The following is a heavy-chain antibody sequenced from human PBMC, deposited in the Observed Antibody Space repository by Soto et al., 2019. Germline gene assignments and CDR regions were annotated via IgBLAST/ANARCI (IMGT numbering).Heavy chain of an antibody. J-gene: IGHJ4*02. CDR1: GYTFTSYY. V-gene: IGHV1-46*01. CDR3: ARDYYDSSGSYYGRLVVY. CDR2: INPSGGST. D-gene: IGHD3-22*01. Sequence: QVQLVQSGAEVKKPGASVKVSCKASGYTFTSYYMHWVRQAPGQGLEWMGIINPSGGSTSYAQKFQGRVTMTRDTSTSTVYMELSSLRSEDTAVYYCARDYYDSSGSYYGRLVVYWGQGTLVTVSS.